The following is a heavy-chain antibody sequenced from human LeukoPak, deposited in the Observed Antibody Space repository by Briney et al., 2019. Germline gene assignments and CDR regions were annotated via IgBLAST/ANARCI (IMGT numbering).Heavy chain of an antibody. Sequence: SETLSLTCTVSGYSISSGYFWGWMRQPPGKGLEWIGSIYQSEAAHYNPSLKSRVTISVDTSKNQFSLKLRSVMAADTAVYYCARHGGYGDYYYYYMDVWGKGTTVTISS. CDR3: ARHGGYGDYYYYYMDV. V-gene: IGHV4-38-2*02. CDR2: IYQSEAA. D-gene: IGHD4-17*01. CDR1: GYSISSGYF. J-gene: IGHJ6*03.